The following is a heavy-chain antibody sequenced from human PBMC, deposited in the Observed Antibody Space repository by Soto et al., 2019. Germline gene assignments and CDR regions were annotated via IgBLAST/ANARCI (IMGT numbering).Heavy chain of an antibody. CDR1: GGSITSSFY. V-gene: IGHV4-39*01. J-gene: IGHJ6*02. CDR3: RSSSRYSTDV. CDR2: ISGTGNT. Sequence: QLQLQESGPGLVKPSETLSLSCTVSGGSITSSFYWGWIRQPPGKGLEWIGSISGTGNTYYNPSLNGRVTISADTSKNLFSLNLISVTAADTAVYYCRSSSRYSTDVWGQGATVTVSS. D-gene: IGHD6-13*01.